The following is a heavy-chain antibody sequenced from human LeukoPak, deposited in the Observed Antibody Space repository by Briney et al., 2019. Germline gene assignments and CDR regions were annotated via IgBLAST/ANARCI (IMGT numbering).Heavy chain of an antibody. Sequence: GGSLRLSCAASEFSVGSNYKTWVRQAPGKGLEWVSLIYSGGSTYYADSVKGRFTISRDNSKNTLYLQMNSLRAEDTAVYYCATSRGSWPDYFDYWGQGTLVTVSS. J-gene: IGHJ4*02. CDR1: EFSVGSNY. CDR2: IYSGGST. V-gene: IGHV3-66*01. CDR3: ATSRGSWPDYFDY. D-gene: IGHD6-13*01.